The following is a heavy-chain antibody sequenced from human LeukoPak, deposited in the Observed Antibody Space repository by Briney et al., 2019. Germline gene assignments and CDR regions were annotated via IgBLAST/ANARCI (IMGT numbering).Heavy chain of an antibody. D-gene: IGHD3-10*01. V-gene: IGHV4-59*01. CDR3: ARAEWFGELELFDP. J-gene: IGHJ5*02. Sequence: GYIYYSGSTNYNPSLKSRVTISVDTSKNQFSLKLSSVTAADTAVYYCARAEWFGELELFDPWGQGTLVTVSS. CDR2: IYYSGST.